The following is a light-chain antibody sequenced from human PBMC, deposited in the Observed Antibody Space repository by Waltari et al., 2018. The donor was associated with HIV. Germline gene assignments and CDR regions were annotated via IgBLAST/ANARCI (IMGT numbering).Light chain of an antibody. J-gene: IGLJ2*01. CDR2: GVD. V-gene: IGLV2-14*03. CDR3: ALFTDDSTLL. CDR1: DNDFDVSTF. Sequence: SAVTQPASVSGLPGQSITLSCTRDDNDFDVSTFVSWYPQHPGKLPRIILYGVDSRAPGSPARFSGSRSGHTASLNIAGLRAEDEADYYCALFTDDSTLLFGGGTKVTVL.